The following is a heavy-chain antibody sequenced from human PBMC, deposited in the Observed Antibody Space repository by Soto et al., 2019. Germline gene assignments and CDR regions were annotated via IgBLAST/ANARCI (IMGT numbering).Heavy chain of an antibody. Sequence: EVQLLESGGGLVQPGGSLRLSCSASGFTFSSYAMRWVRQAPGKGLEWVSAISGSGGSTYYADSVKGRFTISRDNSKNTLYLQMNSLRAEDTAVYYCARRGSGSYYDYWGQGTLVTVSS. V-gene: IGHV3-23*01. CDR2: ISGSGGST. D-gene: IGHD1-26*01. CDR3: ARRGSGSYYDY. J-gene: IGHJ4*02. CDR1: GFTFSSYA.